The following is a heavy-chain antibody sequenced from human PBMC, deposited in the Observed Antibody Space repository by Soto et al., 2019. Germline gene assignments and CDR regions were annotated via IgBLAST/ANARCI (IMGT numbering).Heavy chain of an antibody. D-gene: IGHD2-21*01. CDR1: GFTFSDFY. CDR2: ISPNSKYR. Sequence: LRLSCVTSGFTFSDFYMTWIRQAPEKGLEWLSYISPNSKYREYADSVKGRHTISGDNAKKSLYLEMKSLRGDDTAVYYCVRGGGGGQFDSWGQGTLVTVSS. J-gene: IGHJ4*02. V-gene: IGHV3-11*06. CDR3: VRGGGGGQFDS.